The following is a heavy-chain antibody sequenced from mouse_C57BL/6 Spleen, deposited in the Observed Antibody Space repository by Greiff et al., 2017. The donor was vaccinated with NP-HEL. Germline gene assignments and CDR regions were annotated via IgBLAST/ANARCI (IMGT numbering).Heavy chain of an antibody. CDR1: GYSFTGYY. CDR3: ARSNPHSSGYYAMDY. Sequence: VQLQQSGPELVKPGASVKISCKASGYSFTGYYMNWVKQSPEKSLEWIGEINPSTGGTTYNQKFKAKATLTVDKSSSTAYMQLKSLTSEDSAVYDCARSNPHSSGYYAMDYWGQGTSVTVSS. D-gene: IGHD3-1*01. CDR2: INPSTGGT. J-gene: IGHJ4*01. V-gene: IGHV1-42*01.